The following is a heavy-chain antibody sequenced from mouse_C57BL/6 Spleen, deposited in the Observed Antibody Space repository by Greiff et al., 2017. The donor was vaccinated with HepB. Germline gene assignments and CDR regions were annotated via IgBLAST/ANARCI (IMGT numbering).Heavy chain of an antibody. CDR2: ISSGSSTI. CDR1: GFTFSDYG. CDR3: ARDTTVNFDV. V-gene: IGHV5-17*01. J-gene: IGHJ1*03. D-gene: IGHD1-1*01. Sequence: EVKVVESGGGLVKPGGSLKLSCAASGFTFSDYGMHWVRQAPEKGLEWVAYISSGSSTIYYADTVKGRFTISRDNAKNTLFLQMTSLRSEDTAMYYCARDTTVNFDVWGTGTTVTVSS.